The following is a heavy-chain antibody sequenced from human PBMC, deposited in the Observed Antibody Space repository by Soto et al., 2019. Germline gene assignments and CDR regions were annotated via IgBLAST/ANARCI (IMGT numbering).Heavy chain of an antibody. CDR2: ISYDGSNK. V-gene: IGHV3-30-3*01. CDR3: ATGASTVTTYYFDY. D-gene: IGHD4-17*01. J-gene: IGHJ4*02. Sequence: QVQLVESGGGVVQPGRSLRLSCAASGFTFSSYAMHWVRQAPGKGLEWVAVISYDGSNKYYADSVKGRFTISRDNSKNTLYLQMNSLRAEDTAVYYCATGASTVTTYYFDYWGQGTLVTVSS. CDR1: GFTFSSYA.